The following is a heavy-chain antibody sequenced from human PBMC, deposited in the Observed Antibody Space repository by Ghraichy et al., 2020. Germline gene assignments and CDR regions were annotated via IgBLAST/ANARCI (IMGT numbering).Heavy chain of an antibody. CDR1: GFTFSSYA. D-gene: IGHD6-13*01. J-gene: IGHJ6*02. CDR3: AKDSFVPQQLVLYYYYYGMYV. V-gene: IGHV3-23*01. CDR2: ISGSGGST. Sequence: GGSLRLSCAASGFTFSSYAMSWVRLAPGKGLEWVSSISGSGGSTYYADSVKGRFTISRDNSKNTLYLQMNSLRAEDTAVYYCAKDSFVPQQLVLYYYYYGMYVSGQRTTVTVSS.